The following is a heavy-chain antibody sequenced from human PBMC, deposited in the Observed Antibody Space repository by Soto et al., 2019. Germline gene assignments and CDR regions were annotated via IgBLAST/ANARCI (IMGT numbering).Heavy chain of an antibody. CDR2: INHSGST. D-gene: IGHD2-21*01. J-gene: IGHJ4*02. Sequence: LSLTCAVYGGSFSGYYWSWIRQPPGKGLEWIGEINHSGSTNYNPSLKSRVTISVDTSKNQFSLSLNSVTAADTAVYYCVKRSLLVAPTWGQGILVTVSS. V-gene: IGHV4-34*01. CDR3: VKRSLLVAPT. CDR1: GGSFSGYY.